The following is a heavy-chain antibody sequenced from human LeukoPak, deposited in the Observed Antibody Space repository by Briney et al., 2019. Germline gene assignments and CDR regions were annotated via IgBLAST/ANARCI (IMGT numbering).Heavy chain of an antibody. Sequence: PGRSLRLSCAASGFTFSTYGMHWVRQAPGQGLEWVAVISYDRSNKYYADSVKGRFTISRDNSKNTLYLQMNTLRAEDTAVYYCAKDTSRDGYNHFDYWGQGTLVTVSS. J-gene: IGHJ4*02. CDR2: ISYDRSNK. V-gene: IGHV3-30*18. CDR3: AKDTSRDGYNHFDY. CDR1: GFTFSTYG. D-gene: IGHD5-24*01.